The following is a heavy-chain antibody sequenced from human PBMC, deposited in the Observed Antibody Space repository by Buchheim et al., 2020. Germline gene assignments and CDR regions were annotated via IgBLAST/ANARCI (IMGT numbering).Heavy chain of an antibody. CDR2: ISGSSNYI. V-gene: IGHV3-21*02. D-gene: IGHD1-26*01. Sequence: EVQLVESGGGLVKPGGSLTLSCAASGFTFSTYTMNWVRQAPGKGLEWVASISGSSNYIYHADSVTGRFAVSSDNAKKSLYLQMTSLRVEDTAVYYCARGAPVGAPRGDAFDIWGQGT. CDR1: GFTFSTYT. J-gene: IGHJ3*02. CDR3: ARGAPVGAPRGDAFDI.